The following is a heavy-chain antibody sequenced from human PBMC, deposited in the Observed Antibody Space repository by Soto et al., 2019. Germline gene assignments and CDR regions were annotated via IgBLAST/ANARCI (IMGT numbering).Heavy chain of an antibody. CDR1: GFSLSTSGVS. CDR3: APSALHTGDFDY. CDR2: IYWDDDK. V-gene: IGHV2-5*02. D-gene: IGHD1-26*01. Sequence: QITLKESGPTLVKPTQTLTLTCTFSGFSLSTSGVSVGWIRQPPGKALEWLALIYWDDDKRYSPSLKSRLTITKDPSKHQVVLTMTDMDPVDTATYSCAPSALHTGDFDYWGQGTLVTVSS. J-gene: IGHJ4*02.